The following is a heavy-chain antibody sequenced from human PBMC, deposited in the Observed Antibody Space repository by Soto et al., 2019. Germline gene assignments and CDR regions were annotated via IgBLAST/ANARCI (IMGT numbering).Heavy chain of an antibody. J-gene: IGHJ6*02. CDR1: GFAFSNYG. CDR2: IWSDGTKK. CDR3: AEWVGGYYWNRRFPHYYYGMDV. V-gene: IGHV3-33*06. Sequence: PGGSLRLSCTASGFAFSNYGIHWVRQAPGRGLEWVAVIWSDGTKKFYAGSVRGRFTISRDNSKNTIYLQMTSLRAEDTAVYYCAEWVGGYYWNRRFPHYYYGMDVWGQGTTVTVSS. D-gene: IGHD1-20*01.